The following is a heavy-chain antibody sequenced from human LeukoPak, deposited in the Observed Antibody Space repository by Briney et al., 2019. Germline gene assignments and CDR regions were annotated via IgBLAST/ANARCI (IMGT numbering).Heavy chain of an antibody. CDR3: ARGILGHSYGLYYFDY. Sequence: SETLSLTRAVYGGSFSGYYWSWIRQPPGKGLEWIGEINHSGSTNYNPSLKSRVTISVDTSKNQFSLKLSSVTAADTAVYYCARGILGHSYGLYYFDYWGQGTLVTVSS. CDR2: INHSGST. V-gene: IGHV4-34*01. D-gene: IGHD5-18*01. J-gene: IGHJ4*02. CDR1: GGSFSGYY.